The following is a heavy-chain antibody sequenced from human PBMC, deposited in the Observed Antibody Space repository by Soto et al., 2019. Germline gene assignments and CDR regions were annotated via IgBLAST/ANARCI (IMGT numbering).Heavy chain of an antibody. CDR1: GNSFTSYW. V-gene: IGHV5-51*01. CDR3: ARHKPNWGGLAFDF. Sequence: GESLKISCKSSGNSFTSYWLAWVRQMPGKGLEWMGMIYPDDSDVRYSPSFQGHVTISVDKSVTAAYVQWSSLKASDTAMYYCARHKPNWGGLAFDFWGQGTMVPVSS. D-gene: IGHD7-27*01. J-gene: IGHJ3*01. CDR2: IYPDDSDV.